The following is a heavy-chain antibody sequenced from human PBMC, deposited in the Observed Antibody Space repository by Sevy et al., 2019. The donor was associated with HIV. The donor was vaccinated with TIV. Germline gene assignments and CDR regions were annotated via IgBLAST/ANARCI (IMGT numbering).Heavy chain of an antibody. CDR1: GFTFRNYV. CDR2: ISDGGGTT. CDR3: AKRVAGALAALDI. D-gene: IGHD3-10*01. J-gene: IGHJ3*02. V-gene: IGHV3-23*01. Sequence: GGSLRLSCAASGFTFRNYVMNWVRQPPGKGLEWVSVISDGGGTTYYADSVKGRFTISRDDSKSTLYLQMNSLGVEDTAVYFCAKRVAGALAALDIWGQGTMVTV.